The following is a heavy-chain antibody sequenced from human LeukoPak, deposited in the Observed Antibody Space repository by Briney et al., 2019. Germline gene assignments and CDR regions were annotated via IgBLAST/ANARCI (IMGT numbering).Heavy chain of an antibody. Sequence: PSETLSLTCTVSGGSISSSSYYWGWIRQPPGKGMEWIGSIYYSGSTYYNPSLKSRVTISVDTSKNQFSLKLSSVTAADTAVYYCARVQMTIWFGELLFRSPFDPWGQGTLVTVSS. CDR2: IYYSGST. CDR3: ARVQMTIWFGELLFRSPFDP. V-gene: IGHV4-39*01. D-gene: IGHD3-10*01. CDR1: GGSISSSSYY. J-gene: IGHJ5*02.